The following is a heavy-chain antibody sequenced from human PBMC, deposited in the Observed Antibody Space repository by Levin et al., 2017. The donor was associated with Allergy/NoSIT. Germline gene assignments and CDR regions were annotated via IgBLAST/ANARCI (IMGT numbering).Heavy chain of an antibody. Sequence: LTGGSLRLSCAASGFTFKNYAMSWVRQAPGKGLEWVSGITGSGDSTYYADSVKGRFTISRDNSKNTLYLQMNSLRAEDTAVYYCAKGDVVVSGFDLWGRGTLVTVSS. D-gene: IGHD2-21*01. CDR3: AKGDVVVSGFDL. CDR1: GFTFKNYA. J-gene: IGHJ2*01. V-gene: IGHV3-23*01. CDR2: ITGSGDST.